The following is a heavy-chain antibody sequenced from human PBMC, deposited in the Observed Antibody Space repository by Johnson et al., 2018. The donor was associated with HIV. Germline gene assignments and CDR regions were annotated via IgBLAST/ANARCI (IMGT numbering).Heavy chain of an antibody. J-gene: IGHJ3*02. D-gene: IGHD3-22*01. CDR3: ARDEGIVVVSHAFDI. Sequence: QVQLVESGGGLIKPGGSLRLSCAASGFTFSSYGMHWVRRAPGKGLEWVAFISYDGSNKYYADSVKGRFTISRDNSKNTLYLQMNSLRAEDTAVYYCARDEGIVVVSHAFDIWGQGTMVNVSS. V-gene: IGHV3-30*03. CDR2: ISYDGSNK. CDR1: GFTFSSYG.